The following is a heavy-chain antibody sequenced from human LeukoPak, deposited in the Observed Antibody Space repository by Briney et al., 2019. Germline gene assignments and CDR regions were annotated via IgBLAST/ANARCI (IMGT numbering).Heavy chain of an antibody. D-gene: IGHD5-18*01. V-gene: IGHV4-59*01. CDR1: GGSITTYY. CDR3: ASGYTYGFVFDY. Sequence: SETLSLTCTVSGGSITTYYWSWIRRPPGKGLEWIGYIHYSGGTSYSPSLKSRVTISGDTSKNQFSLKLSSVTAADTAVYYCASGYTYGFVFDYWGQGALVTVSS. CDR2: IHYSGGT. J-gene: IGHJ4*01.